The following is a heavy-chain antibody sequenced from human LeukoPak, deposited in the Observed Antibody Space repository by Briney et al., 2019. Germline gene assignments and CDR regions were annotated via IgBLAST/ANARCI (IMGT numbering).Heavy chain of an antibody. J-gene: IGHJ5*02. Sequence: GGSLRLSCAASGFTFSDYYISWIRQAPGKGLEWVSYISSSGRTIYYADSVKGRFTISRDNAKNSLYLQMNSLRAEDPAVYYCARDGQQCGGGSCYSDWFDPWGQGTLVTVSS. V-gene: IGHV3-11*01. CDR1: GFTFSDYY. D-gene: IGHD2-15*01. CDR2: ISSSGRTI. CDR3: ARDGQQCGGGSCYSDWFDP.